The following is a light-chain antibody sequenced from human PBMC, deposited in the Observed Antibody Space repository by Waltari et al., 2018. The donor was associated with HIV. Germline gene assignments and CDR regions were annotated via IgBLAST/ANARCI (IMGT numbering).Light chain of an antibody. CDR2: GTS. CDR3: HHYNNWRET. Sequence: EILMTQSPATLSVSPGERATLSCRASQSVNSNLAWDQQKPGQTPRPLIYGTSTRATDIPARFSGSGSGTEFTLTISSLQSEDFAVYYCHHYNNWRETFGQGTKVEIK. CDR1: QSVNSN. J-gene: IGKJ1*01. V-gene: IGKV3-15*01.